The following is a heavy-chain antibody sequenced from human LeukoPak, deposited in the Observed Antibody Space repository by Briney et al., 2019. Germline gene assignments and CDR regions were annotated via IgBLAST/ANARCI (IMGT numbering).Heavy chain of an antibody. CDR1: GFTFDDYG. J-gene: IGHJ4*02. V-gene: IGHV3-20*04. CDR3: ARDYPTFGVVTIFDY. CDR2: INWNGGST. Sequence: GGSLRLSCAASGFTFDDYGMSWVRQAPGKGLEWVSGINWNGGSTGYADSVKGRFTISRDNSKNTLYLQMSSLRAEDTALYYCARDYPTFGVVTIFDYWGRGALVTVSS. D-gene: IGHD3-3*01.